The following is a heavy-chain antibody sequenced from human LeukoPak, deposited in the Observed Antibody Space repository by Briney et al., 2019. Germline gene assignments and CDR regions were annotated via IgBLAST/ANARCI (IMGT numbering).Heavy chain of an antibody. CDR1: GFTVSSNF. CDR3: ARDRYGGNSDY. J-gene: IGHJ4*02. Sequence: GGSLRLSCAASGFTVSSNFMSWVRQAPGRGLEWVSVIYSGGSTYYADSVKGRFTISRDNSKNTLYLQMNSLRAEDTAVYYCARDRYGGNSDYWGQGTLVTVSS. D-gene: IGHD4-23*01. CDR2: IYSGGST. V-gene: IGHV3-53*01.